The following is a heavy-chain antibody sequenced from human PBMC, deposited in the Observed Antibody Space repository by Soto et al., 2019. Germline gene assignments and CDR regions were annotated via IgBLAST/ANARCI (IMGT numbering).Heavy chain of an antibody. V-gene: IGHV4-59*08. D-gene: IGHD6-13*01. CDR1: GGSISSYY. J-gene: IGHJ3*02. CDR2: IYYRGST. Sequence: QVQLQESGPGLVKPSETLSLTCTVSGGSISSYYWSWIRQPPGKGLEWIGYIYYRGSTNYNPSLKSRVTIPVDTAKIQFSLKLSSVTAADTAVYYCARRYSSAFDIWGQGTMVTVSS. CDR3: ARRYSSAFDI.